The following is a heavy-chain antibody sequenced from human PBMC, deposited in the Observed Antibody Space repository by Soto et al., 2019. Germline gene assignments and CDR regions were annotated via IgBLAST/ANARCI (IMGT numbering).Heavy chain of an antibody. Sequence: GASVKVSCKASGGTFSSYAISWVRQAPGQGLEWMGGIIPIFGTANYAQKFQGRVTITADESTSTAYMELSSLRSEDTAVYYCARSVYCSGGSCYTPGYYYYYYGMDVWGQGTTVTVSS. D-gene: IGHD2-15*01. J-gene: IGHJ6*02. CDR1: GGTFSSYA. CDR2: IIPIFGTA. CDR3: ARSVYCSGGSCYTPGYYYYYYGMDV. V-gene: IGHV1-69*13.